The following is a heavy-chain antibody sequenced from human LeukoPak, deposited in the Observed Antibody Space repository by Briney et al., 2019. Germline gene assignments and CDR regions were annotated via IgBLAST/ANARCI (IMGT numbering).Heavy chain of an antibody. CDR1: GFTFNNYA. Sequence: GGSLRLSCAASGFTFNNYAMNWVRQAPGKGLEWVSAISVRGGHTYYADSVKGRFTISRDNSKNTLYLQMNSLRAEDTAVYYCAKVGSSSWYFDLWGRGTLVTVSS. J-gene: IGHJ2*01. D-gene: IGHD6-13*01. CDR2: ISVRGGHT. V-gene: IGHV3-23*01. CDR3: AKVGSSSWYFDL.